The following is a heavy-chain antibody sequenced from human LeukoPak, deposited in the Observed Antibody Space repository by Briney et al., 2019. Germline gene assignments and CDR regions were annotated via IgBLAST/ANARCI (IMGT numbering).Heavy chain of an antibody. CDR2: INHSGST. Sequence: SETLSLTCAVYGGSFSGYYWSGIRQPPGKGLEWIGEINHSGSTNYNPSLKSRVTISVDTSKNQFSLKLSSVTAADTAVYYCARGLVVPAANSVRFDPWGQGTLVTVSS. CDR3: ARGLVVPAANSVRFDP. D-gene: IGHD2-2*01. J-gene: IGHJ5*02. V-gene: IGHV4-34*01. CDR1: GGSFSGYY.